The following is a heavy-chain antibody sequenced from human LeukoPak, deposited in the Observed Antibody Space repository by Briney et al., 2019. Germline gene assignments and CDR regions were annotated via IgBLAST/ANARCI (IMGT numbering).Heavy chain of an antibody. D-gene: IGHD2-2*01. V-gene: IGHV3-7*01. J-gene: IGHJ4*02. CDR1: GSIFGASW. Sequence: GGSLRLSCTGPGSIFGASWITWVRQPPGRGLEWVANIGPGGDGEHYVDSVMGRFTISRDSGKNSIYLQMDSLRDEDTAVYYCARDLGYYATDYWGQGTLVTVSS. CDR3: ARDLGYYATDY. CDR2: IGPGGDGE.